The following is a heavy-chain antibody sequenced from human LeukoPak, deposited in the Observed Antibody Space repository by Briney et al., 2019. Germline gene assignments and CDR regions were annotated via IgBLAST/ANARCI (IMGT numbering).Heavy chain of an antibody. V-gene: IGHV3-23*01. J-gene: IGHJ4*02. CDR3: AKAGVQVGATVSADFDY. CDR2: ISGSGGST. CDR1: GFTFSSYA. Sequence: QSGGSLRLSCAASGFTFSSYAMHWVRQAPGKGLEWVSAISGSGGSTYYADSVKGRFTISRDNSKNTLYLQMNSLRAEDTAVYYCAKAGVQVGATVSADFDYWGQGTLVTVSS. D-gene: IGHD1-26*01.